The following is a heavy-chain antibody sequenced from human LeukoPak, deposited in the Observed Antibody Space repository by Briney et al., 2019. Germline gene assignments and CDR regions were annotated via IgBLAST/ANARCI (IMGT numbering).Heavy chain of an antibody. CDR3: ARESYYDSSGYSHDAFDI. V-gene: IGHV4-39*07. CDR2: LYYSGNT. J-gene: IGHJ3*02. Sequence: PSETLSLTCTVSGGSMSSSSYYWGWIRQPPGKGLEWIGSLYYSGNTYYNPSLKSRVTISLDTSNNQFSLKLRSVTAADTAMYYCARESYYDSSGYSHDAFDIWGQGTMVTVSS. D-gene: IGHD3-22*01. CDR1: GGSMSSSSYY.